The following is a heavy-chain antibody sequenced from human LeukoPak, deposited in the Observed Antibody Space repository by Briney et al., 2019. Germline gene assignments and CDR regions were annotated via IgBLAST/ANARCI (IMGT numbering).Heavy chain of an antibody. J-gene: IGHJ5*02. CDR3: ARGSYYYYGSGSYLRRVWSSREYNWFDP. Sequence: SDTLSLTCTVYGRSFSGYYWIWIRQPPGKGLEWIGEINHSGSTNYNPSLKSRVTISVDTSKNQFSLKLSSVTAADTAVYYCARGSYYYYGSGSYLRRVWSSREYNWFDPWGQGTLVTVSS. CDR2: INHSGST. D-gene: IGHD3-10*01. V-gene: IGHV4-34*01. CDR1: GRSFSGYY.